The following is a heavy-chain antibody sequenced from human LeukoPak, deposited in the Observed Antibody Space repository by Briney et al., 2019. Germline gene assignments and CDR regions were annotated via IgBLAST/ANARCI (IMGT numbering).Heavy chain of an antibody. Sequence: KSGGSLRLSCAASGFTFSSYSMNWVRQAPGKGLEWVGRIKSKTDGGTTDYAAPVKGRFTISRDDSKNTLYLQMNSLKTEDTAVYYCTTAWDLAYCGGDCYPYFDYWGQGTLVTVSS. J-gene: IGHJ4*02. CDR1: GFTFSSYS. V-gene: IGHV3-15*01. CDR2: IKSKTDGGTT. D-gene: IGHD2-21*02. CDR3: TTAWDLAYCGGDCYPYFDY.